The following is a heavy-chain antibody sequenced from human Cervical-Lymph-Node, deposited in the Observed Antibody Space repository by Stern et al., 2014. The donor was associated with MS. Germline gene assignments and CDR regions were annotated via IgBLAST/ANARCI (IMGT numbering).Heavy chain of an antibody. D-gene: IGHD1-26*01. CDR2: MTPVFGTT. J-gene: IGHJ4*02. V-gene: IGHV1-69*06. CDR1: GDTFSTYA. CDR3: ARGGGLVGYFDY. Sequence: VQLGESGAEVKKPGSSVKVSCKASGDTFSTYAINWVRQVPGQGPEWMGGMTPVFGTTNYAQKFQGRVTITADKSTNTAYMELMTLRSEDTAVYYCARGGGLVGYFDYWGQGTLVSVSS.